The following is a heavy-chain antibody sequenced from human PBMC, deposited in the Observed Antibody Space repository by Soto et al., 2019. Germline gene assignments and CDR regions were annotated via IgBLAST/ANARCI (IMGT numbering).Heavy chain of an antibody. V-gene: IGHV3-30-3*01. CDR3: ARDPGSWYSTHVPNDAFDI. J-gene: IGHJ3*02. CDR2: ISYDGSNK. CDR1: GFTFSSYA. Sequence: GGSLRLSCAASGFTFSSYAMHWVRQAPGKGLEWVAVISYDGSNKYYADSVKGRFTISRDNSKNTLYLQMNSLRAEDTAVYYCARDPGSWYSTHVPNDAFDIWGQGTMVTVSS. D-gene: IGHD6-13*01.